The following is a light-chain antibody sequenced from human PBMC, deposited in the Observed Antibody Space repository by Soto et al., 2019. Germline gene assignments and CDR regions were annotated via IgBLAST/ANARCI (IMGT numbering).Light chain of an antibody. Sequence: DIVMTQSPDSLAVPLGERATINCKSSQTVLHSPNNNNYLAWYQKKPGQPPKLLIYWASTRESGVPDRFSGSGSGTDFPPTISSLRAEDVAVYYCQQYLSAPRAFGQGTKVEIK. J-gene: IGKJ1*01. CDR3: QQYLSAPRA. V-gene: IGKV4-1*01. CDR1: QTVLHSPNNNNY. CDR2: WAS.